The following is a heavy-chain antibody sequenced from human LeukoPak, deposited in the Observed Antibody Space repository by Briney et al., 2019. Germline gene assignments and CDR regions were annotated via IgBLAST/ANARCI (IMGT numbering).Heavy chain of an antibody. D-gene: IGHD4-17*01. Sequence: GASVKVSCKVSGGTFTSYAISWVRQAPGEGLEWMGGIIPIFGTPNYAQKFQGRGTITADESTSTAYMELSSLRSEDTAVYYCARGGSVMTTVTNAWDYWGQGTLVTVSS. J-gene: IGHJ4*02. V-gene: IGHV1-69*13. CDR1: GGTFTSYA. CDR2: IIPIFGTP. CDR3: ARGGSVMTTVTNAWDY.